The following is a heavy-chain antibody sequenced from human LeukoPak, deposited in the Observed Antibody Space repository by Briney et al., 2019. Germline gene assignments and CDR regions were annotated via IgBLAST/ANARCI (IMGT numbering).Heavy chain of an antibody. V-gene: IGHV4-59*01. CDR1: GGSISSYY. CDR2: IYYSGST. D-gene: IGHD4-11*01. CDR3: ARGATVTTYYSYYGMDV. Sequence: PSETLSLTCTVSGGSISSYYWNWIQQPPGKGLEWIGYIYYSGSTNYNPSLKSRVTMSVDTSKKQFSLKLSSVTAADTAVYYCARGATVTTYYSYYGMDVWGQGTTVTVSS. J-gene: IGHJ6*02.